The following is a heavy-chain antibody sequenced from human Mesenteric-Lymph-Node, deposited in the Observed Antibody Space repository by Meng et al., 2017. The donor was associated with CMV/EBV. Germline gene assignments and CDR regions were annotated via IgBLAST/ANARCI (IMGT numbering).Heavy chain of an antibody. Sequence: GESLKISCAASGFTFSSYEMNWVRQAPGKELEWVSYISSSGNTIYYADSVKGRFTISRDNAKNSLYLQMNSLRAEDTAVYYCARAGAYYYDSSGYYFHYWGQGTLVTVSS. CDR3: ARAGAYYYDSSGYYFHY. CDR1: GFTFSSYE. CDR2: ISSSGNTI. D-gene: IGHD3-22*01. V-gene: IGHV3-48*03. J-gene: IGHJ4*02.